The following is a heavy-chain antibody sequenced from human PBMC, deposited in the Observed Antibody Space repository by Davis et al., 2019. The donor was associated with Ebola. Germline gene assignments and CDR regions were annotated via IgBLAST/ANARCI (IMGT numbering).Heavy chain of an antibody. Sequence: PGGSLRLSCAASGFTFYSYGMHWVRQAPGKGLEWVAFIRYDRSDKYYADSVKGRFTISRDNSENTLYLQMNSLGADDTAVYYCAKSWEDFGGTYNWFDSWGQGTLVTVSS. CDR1: GFTFYSYG. CDR3: AKSWEDFGGTYNWFDS. D-gene: IGHD3-3*01. V-gene: IGHV3-30*02. J-gene: IGHJ5*01. CDR2: IRYDRSDK.